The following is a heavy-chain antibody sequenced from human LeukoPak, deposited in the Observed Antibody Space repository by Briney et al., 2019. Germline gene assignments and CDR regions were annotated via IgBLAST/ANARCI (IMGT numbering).Heavy chain of an antibody. Sequence: PSETLSLTCTVSGGSISSGDYYWSWIRQPPGKGLEWIGSIYYSGGADYNPSLQSRVTISVDTSKNEFSLKVRSVTAADTAVYFCARTHCEGDCFSAIRYWGQGTPVTVSS. CDR2: IYYSGGA. CDR3: ARTHCEGDCFSAIRY. V-gene: IGHV4-39*07. D-gene: IGHD2-21*02. CDR1: GGSISSGDYY. J-gene: IGHJ4*02.